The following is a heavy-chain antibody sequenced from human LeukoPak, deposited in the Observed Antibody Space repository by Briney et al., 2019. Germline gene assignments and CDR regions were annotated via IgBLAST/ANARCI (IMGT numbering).Heavy chain of an antibody. J-gene: IGHJ6*04. CDR3: ARSPTYYDILTGYYYYYYGMDV. V-gene: IGHV4-59*01. D-gene: IGHD3-9*01. CDR1: GRSISSYY. CDR2: IYYSGST. Sequence: SETLSLTCTVSGRSISSYYWSWIRQPPGKGLEWIGYIYYSGSTNYNPSLKSRVTISVDTSKNQFSLKLSSVTAADTAVYYCARSPTYYDILTGYYYYYYGMDVWGKGTTVTVSS.